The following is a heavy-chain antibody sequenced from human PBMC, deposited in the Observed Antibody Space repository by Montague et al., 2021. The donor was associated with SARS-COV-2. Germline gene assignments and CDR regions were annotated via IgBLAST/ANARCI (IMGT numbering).Heavy chain of an antibody. CDR2: VYYSGST. V-gene: IGHV4-39*07. D-gene: IGHD1-7*01. CDR1: GVSISSGGYY. Sequence: SETLSLTCTVSGVSISSGGYYWSWVRQPPGKGLEWIGSVYYSGSTNYNPSLKSRVTISVDTSKNQFSLKLSSVTAADTAVYYCARDEGYKWNYDYYYAMDVWGQGTMVTVSS. J-gene: IGHJ6*02. CDR3: ARDEGYKWNYDYYYAMDV.